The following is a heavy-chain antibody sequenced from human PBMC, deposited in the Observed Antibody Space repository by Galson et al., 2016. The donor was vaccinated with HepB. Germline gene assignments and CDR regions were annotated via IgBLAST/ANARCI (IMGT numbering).Heavy chain of an antibody. CDR3: ARKGAAAAGYALDV. Sequence: SLRLSCAASGFTFSDSYMSWIRQAPGKGLEWVSYISSSSSYTNYADYVKDRFTISGDNAKNSLYLQMSSLRVEDTAVYYCARKGAAAAGYALDVWGQGTTVTVSS. CDR2: ISSSSSYT. D-gene: IGHD6-13*01. J-gene: IGHJ6*02. CDR1: GFTFSDSY. V-gene: IGHV3-11*06.